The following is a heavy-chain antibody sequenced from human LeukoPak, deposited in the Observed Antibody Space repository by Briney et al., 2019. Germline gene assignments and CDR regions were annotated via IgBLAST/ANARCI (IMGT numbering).Heavy chain of an antibody. CDR2: IYHSGST. Sequence: PSETLSLTCTVSGYSISSGYYWGWIRQPPGKGLEWIGSIYHSGSTYYNPSLKSRVTISVDTSKNQFSLKLSSVAAADTAVYYCARVPNYVDYWGQGTLVTVSS. CDR3: ARVPNYVDY. CDR1: GYSISSGYY. V-gene: IGHV4-38-2*02. J-gene: IGHJ4*02.